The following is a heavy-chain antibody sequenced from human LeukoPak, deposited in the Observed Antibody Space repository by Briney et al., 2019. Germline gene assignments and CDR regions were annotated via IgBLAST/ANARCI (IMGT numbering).Heavy chain of an antibody. CDR2: VDWDDDQ. J-gene: IGHJ4*02. V-gene: IGHV2-70*11. CDR3: ARSEASNWHGIDY. CDR1: GFSLTTSGMC. Sequence: SGPALVKPTQTLTLTCTFSGFSLTTSGMCVSWIRQPPGKALEWLARVDWDDDQYYSTSLKTRLTISRDTSRNQVVLTMTNMDPVDTATYFCARSEASNWHGIDYWGQGILVTVSS. D-gene: IGHD2-2*01.